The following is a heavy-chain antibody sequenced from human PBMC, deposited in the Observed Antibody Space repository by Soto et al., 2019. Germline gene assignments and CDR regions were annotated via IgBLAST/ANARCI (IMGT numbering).Heavy chain of an antibody. CDR1: GFSLSSTRVA. D-gene: IGHD6-19*01. CDR2: IYWEDDK. J-gene: IGHJ4*02. CDR3: AHSVVAGLGYYFDY. Sequence: QITLKESGPTLVKPTQTLTLTCTFSGFSLSSTRVAVGWIRQPPGKALEWLALIYWEDDKRYSPFLKSRLTNTKDTSKNQVVLTMTNMDPVDTATYYCAHSVVAGLGYYFDYWGQGTLVTVSS. V-gene: IGHV2-5*02.